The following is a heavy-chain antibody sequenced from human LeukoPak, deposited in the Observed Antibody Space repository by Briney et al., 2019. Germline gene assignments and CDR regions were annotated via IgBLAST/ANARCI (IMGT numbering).Heavy chain of an antibody. Sequence: GGSLRLSCAASGFTFSNAWMSWVRQAPGKGLEWVSAISGSGGSTYYADSVKGRFTISRDNSKNTLYLQMNSLRAEDTAVYYCAKDSGYPTDTVYYFDYWGQGTLVTVSS. CDR2: ISGSGGST. J-gene: IGHJ4*02. D-gene: IGHD2-15*01. CDR3: AKDSGYPTDTVYYFDY. CDR1: GFTFSNAW. V-gene: IGHV3-23*01.